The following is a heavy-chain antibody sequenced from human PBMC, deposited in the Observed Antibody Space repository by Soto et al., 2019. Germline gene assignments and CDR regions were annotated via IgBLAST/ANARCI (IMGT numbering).Heavy chain of an antibody. V-gene: IGHV1-69*01. CDR2: IIPIFGTT. D-gene: IGHD1-1*01. CDR3: AREGAGMAATFDP. CDR1: GGTFSSYT. Sequence: QVQLVHSGAEVKKPGSSVKVSCKASGGTFSSYTMTWVRQAPGQGPEWMGGIIPIFGTTNYAQRFQGRITITADVSTSTAYMELISLTSEDKAVYYCAREGAGMAATFDPWGQGTLVTVSS. J-gene: IGHJ5*02.